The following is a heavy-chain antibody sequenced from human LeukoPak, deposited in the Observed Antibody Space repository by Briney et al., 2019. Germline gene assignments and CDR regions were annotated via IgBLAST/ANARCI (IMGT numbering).Heavy chain of an antibody. CDR3: ARGESSGWYDHDAFDI. V-gene: IGHV3-11*01. CDR2: ISSSGSTI. CDR1: GFTFSDYY. D-gene: IGHD6-19*01. J-gene: IGHJ3*02. Sequence: GGSLRLSCAASGFTFSDYYMSWIRQAPGKGLEWVSYISSSGSTIYYADSVKGRFTISRDNAKNSLYLQMNSLRAEDTAVYYCARGESSGWYDHDAFDIWGQGTMVTVSS.